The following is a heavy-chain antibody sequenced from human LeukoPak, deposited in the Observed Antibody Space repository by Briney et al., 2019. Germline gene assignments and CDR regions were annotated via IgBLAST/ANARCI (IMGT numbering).Heavy chain of an antibody. J-gene: IGHJ4*02. D-gene: IGHD6-13*01. Sequence: GGSLRLSCAASGFTFSSHAMTWVRQAPGKGLEWVSAIRGSGGGTYCADSVKGRFTISRDNSKTTLFLQMNSLRAEDTAVYYCAKRTSGSSWYSSDSWGQGTLVTVSS. V-gene: IGHV3-23*01. CDR1: GFTFSSHA. CDR3: AKRTSGSSWYSSDS. CDR2: IRGSGGGT.